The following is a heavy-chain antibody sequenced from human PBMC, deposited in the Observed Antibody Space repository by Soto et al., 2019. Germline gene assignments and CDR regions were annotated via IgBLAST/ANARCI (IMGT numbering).Heavy chain of an antibody. Sequence: ISCQGSGYAFSSYWIAWVRQMPGKGLEWMGIIYPGDSDTRYSPSFQGQVTISVDKSITTAYLQWSSLKASDTAMYYCARGYCTATICDPWFDPWGQGTLVTVS. J-gene: IGHJ5*02. V-gene: IGHV5-51*01. CDR3: ARGYCTATICDPWFDP. D-gene: IGHD2-8*02. CDR2: IYPGDSDT. CDR1: GYAFSSYW.